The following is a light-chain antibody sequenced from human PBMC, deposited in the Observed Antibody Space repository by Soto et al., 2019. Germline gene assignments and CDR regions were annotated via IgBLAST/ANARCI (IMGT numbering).Light chain of an antibody. CDR2: GAS. V-gene: IGKV3-20*01. CDR3: QEYGNSPPYS. CDR1: QSVSRSH. J-gene: IGKJ2*03. Sequence: EIVLTQSPGTLSLSPGERATLSCRASQSVSRSHLAWYQQKPGQAPRLLIYGASSRATGIADRFSGSGSGKDFSLTISRLEPEDFAVYYWQEYGNSPPYSVGQGTKLEIK.